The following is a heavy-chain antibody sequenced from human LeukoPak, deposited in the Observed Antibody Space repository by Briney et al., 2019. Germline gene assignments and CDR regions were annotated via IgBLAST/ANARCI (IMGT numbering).Heavy chain of an antibody. Sequence: GGSLRLSCTASGFTFSRYALNWVRQAPGKGLEWVSYISRTNEIHDADSVKGRFTISRDDAKNSLYLQMNSLRVDDTAVYYCARDDNWAFDYWGQGTQVTVSS. D-gene: IGHD1-1*01. CDR2: ISRTNEI. CDR3: ARDDNWAFDY. J-gene: IGHJ4*02. V-gene: IGHV3-21*05. CDR1: GFTFSRYA.